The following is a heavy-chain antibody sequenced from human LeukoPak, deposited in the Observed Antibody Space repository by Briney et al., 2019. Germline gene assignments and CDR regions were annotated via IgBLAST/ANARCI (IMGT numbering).Heavy chain of an antibody. J-gene: IGHJ6*03. D-gene: IGHD5-24*01. CDR3: AKDGYNPTGYMDV. CDR1: GFTFDDYA. CDR2: ISWNSGSI. Sequence: GGSLRLSCAASGFTFDDYAMHWVRQAPGKGLEWVSGISWNSGSIGYADSVKGRFTISRDNSKNTLYLQMNSLRAEDTAVYYCAKDGYNPTGYMDVWGKGTTVTISS. V-gene: IGHV3-9*01.